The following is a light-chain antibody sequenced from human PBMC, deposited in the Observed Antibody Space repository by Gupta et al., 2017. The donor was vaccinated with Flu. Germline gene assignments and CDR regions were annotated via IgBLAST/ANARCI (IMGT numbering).Light chain of an antibody. CDR1: CSNIGTDT. Sequence: QSALTQPPSVSGTPGQRADISCSGSCSNIGTDTVNWYQQLPGTAPKLLISTTAQRPSGVPDRFSGSKSVASASLVISGVQSEDEADYYCESWDSKFSGLVFGAGTTLTVL. J-gene: IGLJ2*01. CDR2: TTA. CDR3: ESWDSKFSGLV. V-gene: IGLV1-44*01.